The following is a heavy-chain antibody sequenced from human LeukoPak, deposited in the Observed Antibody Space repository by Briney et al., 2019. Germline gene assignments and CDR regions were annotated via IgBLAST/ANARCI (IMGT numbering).Heavy chain of an antibody. Sequence: GGSLRLSCAASGFTFSNAWMSWVRQAPGKGLEWIGRIKSKMDGGTTDYAAPVKGRFTISRDDSKNTLYLQMNSLKTEDTAVYYCITDCSSTSCYGDGAFDIWGQGTMVTVSS. CDR1: GFTFSNAW. CDR2: IKSKMDGGTT. CDR3: ITDCSSTSCYGDGAFDI. D-gene: IGHD2-2*01. V-gene: IGHV3-15*01. J-gene: IGHJ3*02.